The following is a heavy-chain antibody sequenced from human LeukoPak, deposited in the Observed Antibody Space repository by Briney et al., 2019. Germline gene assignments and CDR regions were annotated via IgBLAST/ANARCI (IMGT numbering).Heavy chain of an antibody. V-gene: IGHV1-18*04. J-gene: IGHJ4*02. D-gene: IGHD6-19*01. CDR2: ISAYNGNT. CDR1: GYTFTSYG. CDR3: ARDELPYSSGLDFDY. Sequence: ASVKVSCKASGYTFTSYGISWVRRAPGQGLEWMGWISAYNGNTNYAQKLQGRVTMTTDTSTSTAYMELRSLRSDDTAVYYCARDELPYSSGLDFDYWGQGTLVTVSS.